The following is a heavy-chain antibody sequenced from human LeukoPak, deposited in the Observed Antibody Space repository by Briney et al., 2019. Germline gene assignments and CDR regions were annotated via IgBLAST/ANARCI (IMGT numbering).Heavy chain of an antibody. CDR1: GGSFSGYY. CDR2: INHSGST. D-gene: IGHD3-10*01. V-gene: IGHV4-34*01. CDR3: ARGLGYYYGSGSHYFDY. J-gene: IGHJ4*02. Sequence: SETLSLTCAVYGGSFSGYYWSWIRQPPGKGLEWIGEINHSGSTNYNPSLKSRVTISVDTSKNQFSLKLSSVTAADTAVYYCARGLGYYYGSGSHYFDYWGQGNLVTVSS.